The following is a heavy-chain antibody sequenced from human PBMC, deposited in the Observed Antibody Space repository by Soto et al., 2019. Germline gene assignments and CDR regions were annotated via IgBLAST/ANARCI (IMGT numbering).Heavy chain of an antibody. CDR1: GFTFSSYG. V-gene: IGHV3-30*18. J-gene: IGHJ4*02. CDR3: AKDMYYYGSGSYSSDY. D-gene: IGHD3-10*01. Sequence: LRLSCAASGFTFSSYGMHWVRQAPGKGLEWVAVISYDGSNKYYADSVKGRFTISRDNSKNTLYLQMNSLRAEDTAVYYCAKDMYYYGSGSYSSDYWGQGTLVTVSS. CDR2: ISYDGSNK.